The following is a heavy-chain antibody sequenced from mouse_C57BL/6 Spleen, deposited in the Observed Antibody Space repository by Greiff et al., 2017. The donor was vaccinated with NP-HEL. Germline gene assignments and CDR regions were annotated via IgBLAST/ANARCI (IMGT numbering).Heavy chain of an antibody. CDR1: GYSITSGYY. CDR3: ARDGSSHYYAMDY. V-gene: IGHV3-6*01. CDR2: ISYDGSN. Sequence: EVKLMESGPGLVKPSQSLSLTCSVTGYSITSGYYWNWIRQFPGNKLEWMGYISYDGSNNYNPSLKNRISITRDTSKNQFFLKLNSVTTEDTATYYCARDGSSHYYAMDYWGQGTSVTVSS. J-gene: IGHJ4*01. D-gene: IGHD1-1*01.